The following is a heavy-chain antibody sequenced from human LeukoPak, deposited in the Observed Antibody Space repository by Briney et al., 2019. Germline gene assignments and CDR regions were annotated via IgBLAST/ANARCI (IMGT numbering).Heavy chain of an antibody. CDR2: ICVCGGST. CDR1: GFTFSGSA. CDR3: AKDIQSTY. J-gene: IGHJ4*02. D-gene: IGHD4-11*01. V-gene: IGHV3-23*01. Sequence: QPGGSLRLSCAASGFTFSGSAMTWVRQAPGKGLEWVSLICVCGGSTFYADSVKGRFTTYRDDSKHTVYLQMSSLRAEATAIYYCAKDIQSTYWGQGTPATVSS.